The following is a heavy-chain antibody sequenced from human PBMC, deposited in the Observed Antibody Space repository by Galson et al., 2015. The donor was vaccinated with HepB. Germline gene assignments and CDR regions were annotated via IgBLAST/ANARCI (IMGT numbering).Heavy chain of an antibody. CDR2: ISGSGGST. CDR3: AKGGDGYNYELWANWFDP. J-gene: IGHJ5*02. D-gene: IGHD5-24*01. Sequence: SLRLSCAASGFTFSSYAMSWVRQAPGKGLEWVSAISGSGGSTYYADSVKGRFTISRDNSKNTLYLQMNSLRAEDTAVYYCAKGGDGYNYELWANWFDPWGQGTLVTVSS. V-gene: IGHV3-23*01. CDR1: GFTFSSYA.